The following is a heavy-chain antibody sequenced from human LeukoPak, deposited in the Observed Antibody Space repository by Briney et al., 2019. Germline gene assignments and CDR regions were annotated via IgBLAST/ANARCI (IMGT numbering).Heavy chain of an antibody. V-gene: IGHV1-69*01. D-gene: IGHD3-10*01. CDR3: ARLVNGVSRAYYYYYMDV. CDR1: GGTFSSCT. CDR2: IIPNFGKA. J-gene: IGHJ6*03. Sequence: SVKVSCKASGGTFSSCTISWVRQAPGQGLEWMGGIIPNFGKANYAQKFQGRVTITADESTSTAYMELSSPRSEDTSVYYCARLVNGVSRAYYYYYMDVWGKGTTVTVSS.